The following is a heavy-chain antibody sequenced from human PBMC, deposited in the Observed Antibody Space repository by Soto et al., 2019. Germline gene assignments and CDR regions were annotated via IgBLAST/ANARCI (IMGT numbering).Heavy chain of an antibody. D-gene: IGHD6-6*01. Sequence: EVQLVESGGGLVQPGGSLRLSCEASGFSFSDYWMHWVRQAPGKGLVWVSRINGDGSSTTYAESVRGRFTIARDNGKNTVSLQMDSLRADDTAVYYCVRGGGSSSGALVRYGLDVWGQGTTVSFSS. J-gene: IGHJ6*02. V-gene: IGHV3-74*03. CDR3: VRGGGSSSGALVRYGLDV. CDR2: INGDGSST. CDR1: GFSFSDYW.